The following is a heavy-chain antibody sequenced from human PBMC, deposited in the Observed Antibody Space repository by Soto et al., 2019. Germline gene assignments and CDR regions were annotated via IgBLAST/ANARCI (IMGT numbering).Heavy chain of an antibody. V-gene: IGHV4-31*03. CDR1: GGSISSGGYY. D-gene: IGHD3-3*01. CDR3: ARDVGITGGWFDP. CDR2: IYYSGST. Sequence: PSETLSLTCTVSGGSISSGGYYWSWIRQHPGKGLEWIGYIYYSGSTYYNPSLKSRVTISVDTSKNQFSLKLSSVTAADTAVYYCARDVGITGGWFDPWGQGTLVTVSS. J-gene: IGHJ5*02.